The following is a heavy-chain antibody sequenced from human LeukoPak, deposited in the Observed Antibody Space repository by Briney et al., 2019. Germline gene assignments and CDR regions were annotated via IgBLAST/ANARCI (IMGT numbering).Heavy chain of an antibody. CDR1: GFTFSSYS. V-gene: IGHV3-48*04. D-gene: IGHD3-22*01. CDR3: VRNPYYYDSSGYPNYYYYYMDV. CDR2: ISSSGSTI. J-gene: IGHJ6*03. Sequence: GGSLRLSCAASGFTFSSYSMNWVRQAPGKGLEWVSYISSSGSTIYYADSVKGRFTISRDNAKNSLYLQMNSLRAEDTAVYYCVRNPYYYDSSGYPNYYYYYMDVWGKGTTVTVSS.